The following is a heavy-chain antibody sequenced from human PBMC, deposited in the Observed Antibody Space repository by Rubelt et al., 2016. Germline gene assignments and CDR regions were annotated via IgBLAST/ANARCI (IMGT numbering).Heavy chain of an antibody. V-gene: IGHV2-5*02. CDR2: IYWDDDR. CDR1: GFSLSRGVG. D-gene: IGHD6-19*01. Sequence: QITLKESGPTLVKPTQTLTLTCTFSGFSLSRGVGVGWIRQPPGRALEWLALIYWDDDRRYSPSLRSSLTITKDTSRNQVVLTLTNVDPVDTATYYCAYNDYASGWNLLAYWGQGALVTVS. CDR3: AYNDYASGWNLLAY. J-gene: IGHJ4*02.